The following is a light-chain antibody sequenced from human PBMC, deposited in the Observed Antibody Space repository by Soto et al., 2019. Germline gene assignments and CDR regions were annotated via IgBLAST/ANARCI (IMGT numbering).Light chain of an antibody. V-gene: IGKV3D-20*02. J-gene: IGKJ5*01. Sequence: EIVLTQSPGTLSLSPGERATLSCRASQSVSSSYLAWYQQSPGQAPRLLIFGTSSRATGIPDRFSGSGSGTDFTLTISRLEPEDFAVCYCQQRSEWPITFGQGTRLEIK. CDR1: QSVSSSY. CDR3: QQRSEWPIT. CDR2: GTS.